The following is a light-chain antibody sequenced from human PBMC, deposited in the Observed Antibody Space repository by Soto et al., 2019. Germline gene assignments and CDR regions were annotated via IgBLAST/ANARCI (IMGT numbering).Light chain of an antibody. CDR1: QRVSSRY. Sequence: EIVLTQSPGTLSLSPGDRATLSCRASQRVSSRYLAWYQQKTGQAPRLLIYGASSRTTVIPDRFSGSGSGTDFTLTISRLEPEDFEVYYCQQYGTSPYTFGQGTKLEIK. CDR2: GAS. CDR3: QQYGTSPYT. V-gene: IGKV3-20*01. J-gene: IGKJ2*01.